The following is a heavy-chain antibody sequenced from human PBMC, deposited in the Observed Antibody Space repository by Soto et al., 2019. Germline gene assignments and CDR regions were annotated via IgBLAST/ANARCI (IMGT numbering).Heavy chain of an antibody. CDR3: SKEGYFRYYYGLNV. CDR2: ISGSGDSA. J-gene: IGHJ6*02. Sequence: EVQLLESGGGLVQPGGSLRLSCAASGFTFSSYAMTWVRQAPGKGLEWVSSISGSGDSAYYADSVKGRFTISRDNSKNTMYLQMSRLRAEDTAVYYCSKEGYFRYYYGLNVCGQGTTGTVSS. V-gene: IGHV3-23*01. CDR1: GFTFSSYA. D-gene: IGHD2-21*01.